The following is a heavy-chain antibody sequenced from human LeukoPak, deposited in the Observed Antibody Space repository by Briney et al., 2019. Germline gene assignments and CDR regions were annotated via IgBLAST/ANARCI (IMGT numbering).Heavy chain of an antibody. CDR1: GGSISTYY. J-gene: IGHJ5*02. CDR3: ARLGTHGDYLNP. V-gene: IGHV4-59*08. D-gene: IGHD4-17*01. CDR2: IYYSGTT. Sequence: SETLSLTCTVSGGSISTYYWSWIRQPPGKGLEWLGYIYYSGTTNYNPSLKSRVIISLDTSKSQFSLKLNSVTAAETAVYYCARLGTHGDYLNPWGLGTLVTVSS.